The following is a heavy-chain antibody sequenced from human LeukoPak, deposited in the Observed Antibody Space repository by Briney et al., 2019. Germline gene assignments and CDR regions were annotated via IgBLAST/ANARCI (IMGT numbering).Heavy chain of an antibody. CDR1: GFTFTSSA. Sequence: GASVKASCKASGFTFTSSAVQWVRQARGQRLEWIGWIVVGSGNTNYAQKFQERVTITRDMSTSTAYMELSSLRSEDTAVYYCARDRARGELRATWDYWGQGTLVTVSS. D-gene: IGHD1-26*01. V-gene: IGHV1-58*01. CDR2: IVVGSGNT. CDR3: ARDRARGELRATWDY. J-gene: IGHJ4*02.